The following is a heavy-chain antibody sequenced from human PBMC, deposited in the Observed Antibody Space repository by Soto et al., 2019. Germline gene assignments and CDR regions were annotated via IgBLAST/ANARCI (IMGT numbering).Heavy chain of an antibody. D-gene: IGHD2-21*02. CDR2: INAGNGNT. Sequence: QVQLVQSGAEEKKPGASVKVSCKASGYTFTSYAMHWVRQAPGQRLEWMGWINAGNGNTKYSQKFQGRVTITRDTSASTAYMELGSLRSEDPAVYYCARSIVVVTALDYWGQGTLVTVSS. CDR3: ARSIVVVTALDY. CDR1: GYTFTSYA. J-gene: IGHJ4*02. V-gene: IGHV1-3*05.